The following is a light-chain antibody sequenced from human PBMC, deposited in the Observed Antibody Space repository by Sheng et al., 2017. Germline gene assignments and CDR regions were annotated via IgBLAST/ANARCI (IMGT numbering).Light chain of an antibody. CDR2: DAS. CDR1: QSVSSF. V-gene: IGKV3-11*01. CDR3: QQRLNWPPG. Sequence: EIVLTQSPATLSLSPGERATLSCRASQSVSSFLAWYQQKPGQAPRLLIYDASNRATGIPARFSGSGSGTDFTLTISSLEPEDFAVYYCQQRLNWPPGFGQGTEAGDQT. J-gene: IGKJ2*03.